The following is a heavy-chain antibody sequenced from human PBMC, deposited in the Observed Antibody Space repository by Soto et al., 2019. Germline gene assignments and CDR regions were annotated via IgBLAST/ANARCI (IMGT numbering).Heavy chain of an antibody. D-gene: IGHD2-2*01. CDR1: GGTFSSYA. CDR3: ARSPPQGYQLLFYYYYYGMDV. J-gene: IGHJ6*02. CDR2: IIPIFGTA. V-gene: IGHV1-69*06. Sequence: ASVKVSCKASGGTFSSYAISWVRQAPGQGLEWMGGIIPIFGTANYAQKFQGRVTITADKSTSTAYMELSSLRSEDTAVYYCARSPPQGYQLLFYYYYYGMDVWGQGTTVTVS.